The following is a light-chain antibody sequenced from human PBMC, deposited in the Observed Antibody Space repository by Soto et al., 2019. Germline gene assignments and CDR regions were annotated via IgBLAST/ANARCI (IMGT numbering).Light chain of an antibody. V-gene: IGLV1-40*01. CDR2: GNN. J-gene: IGLJ1*01. CDR3: QSYDSTLSARYV. Sequence: QSVLTQPPSVSGAPGQRVTISCTGSSSNIGAGYDVHWYQQFPGAAPNLLIYGNNNRPSGVPDRFSASTSGTSASLAITGLQAEDEGDYYCQSYDSTLSARYVFGTGTKLTVL. CDR1: SSNIGAGYD.